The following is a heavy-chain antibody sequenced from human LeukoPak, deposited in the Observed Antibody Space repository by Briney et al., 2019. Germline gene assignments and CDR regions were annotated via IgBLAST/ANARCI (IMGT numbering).Heavy chain of an antibody. D-gene: IGHD5-18*01. CDR2: IYASGST. Sequence: SETLSLTCTVSGGSIRSYYWSWIRQPAGNGLEWIGRIYASGSTHYNPTLKSRVTMSVDTSKNQFSLKLSSVTAADTAVYYCARDAVDTAIDAFDIWGQGTMVTVSS. V-gene: IGHV4-4*07. CDR3: ARDAVDTAIDAFDI. CDR1: GGSIRSYY. J-gene: IGHJ3*02.